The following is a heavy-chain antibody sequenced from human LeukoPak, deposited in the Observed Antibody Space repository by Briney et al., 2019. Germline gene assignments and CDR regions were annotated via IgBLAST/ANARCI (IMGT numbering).Heavy chain of an antibody. V-gene: IGHV1-18*01. CDR1: GYTFTNYG. CDR3: ARDACVSCGGDCCHDP. J-gene: IGHJ5*02. Sequence: GASVKVSCKASGYTFTNYGISWVRQAPGQGLEWMAWISGYNGETNYAQKFQGRVTLTTDTSTTTAYMELRSLTSDDTAVYYCARDACVSCGGDCCHDPWGRGTLVTVSS. CDR2: ISGYNGET. D-gene: IGHD2-21*02.